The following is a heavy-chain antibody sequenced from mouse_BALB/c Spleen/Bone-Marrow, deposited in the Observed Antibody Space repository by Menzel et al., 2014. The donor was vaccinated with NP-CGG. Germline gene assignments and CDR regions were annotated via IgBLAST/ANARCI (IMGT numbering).Heavy chain of an antibody. Sequence: VQLKQSGGGLVQPGGSRKLSCAASGFTFSSFGMHWVRQAPEKGLEWVAYISSGSSTTYYADTVKGRFTISRDNSKNTLFLQKTSLRTEDAAMFYCAGEGDYGSYWYFDVWGAGTTVTVSS. J-gene: IGHJ1*01. CDR1: GFTFSSFG. D-gene: IGHD2-1*01. CDR2: ISSGSSTT. V-gene: IGHV5-17*02. CDR3: AGEGDYGSYWYFDV.